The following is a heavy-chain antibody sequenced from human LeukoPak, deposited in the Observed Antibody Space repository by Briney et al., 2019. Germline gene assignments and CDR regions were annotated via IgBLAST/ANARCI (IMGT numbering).Heavy chain of an antibody. CDR3: AKDLVGGHYYDSSGYSPSHYYYGMDV. CDR1: GFTFSSYA. J-gene: IGHJ6*02. V-gene: IGHV3-23*01. CDR2: ISGSGGST. Sequence: SGGSLRLSCAASGFTFSSYAMSWVRQAPGKGLEWVSAISGSGGSTYYADSVKGRFTISRDNSKNTLYLQMNSLRAEDTAVYYCAKDLVGGHYYDSSGYSPSHYYYGMDVWGQGTTVTVSS. D-gene: IGHD3-22*01.